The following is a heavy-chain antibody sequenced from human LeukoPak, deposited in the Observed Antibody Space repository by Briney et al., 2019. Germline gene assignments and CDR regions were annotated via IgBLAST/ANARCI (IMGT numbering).Heavy chain of an antibody. CDR3: GRHRSGSGTYFFDY. CDR1: GFTFSSYS. J-gene: IGHJ4*02. V-gene: IGHV3-7*01. CDR2: MKKDGSET. Sequence: GGSLRLSCVVSGFTFSSYSMIWVRQAPGKGLQWVANMKKDGSETKYVESVKGRFTISRDNAKNSLYLQMNSLRAEDTAVYYCGRHRSGSGTYFFDYWGQGTLVSVSS. D-gene: IGHD3-10*01.